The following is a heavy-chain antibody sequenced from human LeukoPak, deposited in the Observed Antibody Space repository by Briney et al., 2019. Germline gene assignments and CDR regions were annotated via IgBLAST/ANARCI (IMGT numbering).Heavy chain of an antibody. J-gene: IGHJ6*02. D-gene: IGHD3-9*01. CDR2: IWYDGSNK. CDR3: ARDSVLRYFDWLPTYYYYYGMDV. CDR1: GFTFSSYG. V-gene: IGHV3-33*01. Sequence: PGRSLRLSCAASGFTFSSYGMHWVRQAPGKGLEWVAVIWYDGSNKYYADSVKGRFTISRDNSKNPLYLQLNSLRAEDTAVSYCARDSVLRYFDWLPTYYYYYGMDVWGQGTTVTVSS.